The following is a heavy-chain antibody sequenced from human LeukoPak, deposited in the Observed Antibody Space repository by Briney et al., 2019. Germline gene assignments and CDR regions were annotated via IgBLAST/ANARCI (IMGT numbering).Heavy chain of an antibody. CDR2: IRYDGSNK. Sequence: GGSLRLSWAASGFTFSSYGIDWVRQAASKWLEWLAFIRYDGSNKYYADSVKGRFTISRDNSKNTLYLQMNSLRAEDTAVYYCAKEAYCGGDCYGNWFDPWGQGTLVTVSS. J-gene: IGHJ5*02. CDR3: AKEAYCGGDCYGNWFDP. D-gene: IGHD2-21*02. V-gene: IGHV3-30*02. CDR1: GFTFSSYG.